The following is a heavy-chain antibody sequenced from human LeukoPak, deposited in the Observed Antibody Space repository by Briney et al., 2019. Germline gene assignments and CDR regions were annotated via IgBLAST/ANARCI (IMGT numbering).Heavy chain of an antibody. CDR1: GFTFSSYG. CDR3: VRPRGIAAAGIFGAFDY. Sequence: GGSLRLSCAASGFTFSSYGMHWVRQAPGKGLEWVAVIWYDGSNKYYADSVKGRFTISRDNSKNTLYLQMNSLRAEDTAVYYCVRPRGIAAAGIFGAFDYWGQGILVTVSS. J-gene: IGHJ4*02. CDR2: IWYDGSNK. V-gene: IGHV3-33*01. D-gene: IGHD6-13*01.